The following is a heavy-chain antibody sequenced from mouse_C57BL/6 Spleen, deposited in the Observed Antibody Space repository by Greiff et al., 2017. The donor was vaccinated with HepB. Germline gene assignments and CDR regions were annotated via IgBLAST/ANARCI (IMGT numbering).Heavy chain of an antibody. CDR2: ISSGSSTI. J-gene: IGHJ1*03. CDR1: GFTFSDYG. V-gene: IGHV5-17*01. D-gene: IGHD1-1*01. Sequence: EVKLVESGGGLVKPGGSLKLSCAASGFTFSDYGMHWVRQAPEKGLEWVGYISSGSSTIYYTDTVKGRFTISRDNAKNTLFLQMTSLRSEDTAMYYCARPYYYGSSYLYFDVWGTGTTVTVSS. CDR3: ARPYYYGSSYLYFDV.